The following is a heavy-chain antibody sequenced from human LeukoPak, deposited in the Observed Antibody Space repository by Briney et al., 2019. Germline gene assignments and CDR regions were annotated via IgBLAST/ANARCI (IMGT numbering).Heavy chain of an antibody. J-gene: IGHJ5*02. D-gene: IGHD3-3*01. V-gene: IGHV1-8*02. Sequence: ASVKVSCKASGYTFTSYYMHWVRQAPGQGLEWMGWMNPNSGNTGYAQKFQGRVTMTRNTSISTAYMELSSLRSEDTAVYYCARGPYDFWSGYYQLGWFDPWGQGTLVTVSS. CDR3: ARGPYDFWSGYYQLGWFDP. CDR2: MNPNSGNT. CDR1: GYTFTSYY.